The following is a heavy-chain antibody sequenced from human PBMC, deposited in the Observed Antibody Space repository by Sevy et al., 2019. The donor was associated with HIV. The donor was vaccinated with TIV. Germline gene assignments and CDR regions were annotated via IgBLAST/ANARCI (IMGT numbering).Heavy chain of an antibody. CDR3: AKYARTPIYSSGWYSYFDY. CDR2: ISGSGGST. D-gene: IGHD6-19*01. Sequence: GGSLRLSCAASGFTFSSYAMSWVRQAPGNGLEWVSAISGSGGSTYYADSVKGRFTISRDNSKNTLYLQMNSLRAEDTAVYYCAKYARTPIYSSGWYSYFDYLGQGTLVTVSS. V-gene: IGHV3-23*01. CDR1: GFTFSSYA. J-gene: IGHJ4*02.